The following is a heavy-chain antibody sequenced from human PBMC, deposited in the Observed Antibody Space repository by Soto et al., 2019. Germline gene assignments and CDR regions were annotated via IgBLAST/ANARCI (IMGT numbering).Heavy chain of an antibody. V-gene: IGHV1-18*04. J-gene: IGHJ6*02. Sequence: QVQLVQSGAEVKKPGASVKVSCRASGYTFTSYGISWVRQAPGQGLEWLGWISANNGNTNYAQKLQGRVNMTTDTSTSTGYMELRSLRSDDTAVYYCARTKIAAAGEEIYYYYGMDVWGQGTTVTVS. D-gene: IGHD6-13*01. CDR2: ISANNGNT. CDR3: ARTKIAAAGEEIYYYYGMDV. CDR1: GYTFTSYG.